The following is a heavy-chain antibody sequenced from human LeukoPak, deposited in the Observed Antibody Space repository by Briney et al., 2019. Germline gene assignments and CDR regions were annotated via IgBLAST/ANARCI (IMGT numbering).Heavy chain of an antibody. CDR1: GGTFSSYT. CDR2: IIPILGIA. J-gene: IGHJ6*02. Sequence: SVKVSCKASGGTFSSYTISWVRQAPGQGLEWMGRIIPILGIANYAQKFQGRVTITADKSTSTAYMELSSLRSEETAVYYCAREDGYCSSTSCEYYYGMDVWGQGTTVTVSS. V-gene: IGHV1-69*04. CDR3: AREDGYCSSTSCEYYYGMDV. D-gene: IGHD2-2*01.